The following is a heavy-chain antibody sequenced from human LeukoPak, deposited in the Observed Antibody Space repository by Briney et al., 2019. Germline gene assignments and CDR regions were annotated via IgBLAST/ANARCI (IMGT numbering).Heavy chain of an antibody. D-gene: IGHD6-19*01. Sequence: GGSLRLSCAASGVTFSNYWMTWVRQPPGKGVEWVANIKKDGSEKYYVDSVKGRFTISRDNAQNSVYLQMNSLRVEDTAMYYCVRGSGWVDSWGQGTLVTVS. CDR3: VRGSGWVDS. CDR2: IKKDGSEK. V-gene: IGHV3-7*03. CDR1: GVTFSNYW. J-gene: IGHJ5*01.